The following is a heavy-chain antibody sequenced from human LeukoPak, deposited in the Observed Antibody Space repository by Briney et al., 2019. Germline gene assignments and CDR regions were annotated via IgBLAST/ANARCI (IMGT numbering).Heavy chain of an antibody. Sequence: PGGSPRLSCAASGFTFSSYWMHWVRQAPGKGLVWVSRINSDGSSTSYADSVKGRFTISRHNSKNTLYLQMNSLRAEDTAVYYCAKRISLIVVSPVVDYWGQGTLATVSS. CDR3: AKRISLIVVSPVVDY. D-gene: IGHD3-22*01. CDR1: GFTFSSYW. J-gene: IGHJ4*02. CDR2: INSDGSST. V-gene: IGHV3-74*01.